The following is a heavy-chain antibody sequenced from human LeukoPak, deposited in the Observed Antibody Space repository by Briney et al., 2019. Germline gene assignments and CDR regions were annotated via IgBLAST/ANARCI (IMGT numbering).Heavy chain of an antibody. CDR3: ARLRSFWSSYVGNWFDP. V-gene: IGHV3-74*01. D-gene: IGHD3-3*01. J-gene: IGHJ5*02. Sequence: GGSLRLSCAASGFTFSSYWMHWVRQAPGKGLVWVSRINSDGSSTSYADSVKGRFTISRDNAKNTLYLQMNSLRAEDTAVYYCARLRSFWSSYVGNWFDPWGQGTLVTVSS. CDR1: GFTFSSYW. CDR2: INSDGSST.